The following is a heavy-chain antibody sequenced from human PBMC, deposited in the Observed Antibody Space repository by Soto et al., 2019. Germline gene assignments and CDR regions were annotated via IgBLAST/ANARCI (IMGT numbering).Heavy chain of an antibody. V-gene: IGHV3-7*01. J-gene: IGHJ6*03. CDR3: ARVTVDSYYYYYMDV. D-gene: IGHD4-17*01. CDR1: GFTFSSYW. Sequence: GGSLRLSCAASGFTFSSYWMSWVRQAPGKGLEWVANIKQDGSEKYYVDSVKGRFTISRDNAKNSLYLQMNSLRAEDTAVYYCARVTVDSYYYYYMDVWGKGTTVTVSS. CDR2: IKQDGSEK.